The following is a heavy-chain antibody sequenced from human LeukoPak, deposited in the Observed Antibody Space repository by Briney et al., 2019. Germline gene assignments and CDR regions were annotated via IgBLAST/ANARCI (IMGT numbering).Heavy chain of an antibody. V-gene: IGHV3-7*01. D-gene: IGHD5-18*01. CDR1: GFTFSDYW. CDR3: ARGTAAIVY. CDR2: IKQDGSEK. Sequence: AGGSLRLSCAASGFTFSDYWMSWVRQAPGKGLEWVASIKQDGSEKYYVDSVKGRFTISRDNAKNSLFLQMNSLRAEDTAVYYCARGTAAIVYWGQGTLVTVS. J-gene: IGHJ4*02.